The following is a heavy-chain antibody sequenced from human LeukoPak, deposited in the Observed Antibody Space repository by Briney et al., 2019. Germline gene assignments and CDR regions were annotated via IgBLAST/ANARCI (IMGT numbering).Heavy chain of an antibody. CDR3: AGITYYYDSSGYSFDY. Sequence: GGSLRLSCAASGFTFSSYGMSWVRQAPGKGLEWVSAISGSGGSTYYADSVKGRFTISRDNSKNTLYLQMNSLRAEDTAVYHCAGITYYYDSSGYSFDYWGQGTLVTVSS. CDR2: ISGSGGST. J-gene: IGHJ4*02. D-gene: IGHD3-22*01. V-gene: IGHV3-23*01. CDR1: GFTFSSYG.